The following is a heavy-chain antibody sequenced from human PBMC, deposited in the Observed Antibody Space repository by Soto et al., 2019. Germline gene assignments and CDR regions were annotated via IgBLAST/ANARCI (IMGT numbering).Heavy chain of an antibody. Sequence: QVQLVESGGGVVQPGRSLRLSCAASGFTFSSYGMHWVRQAPGKGLEWVAVISYDGSNKYYADSVKGRFTISRDNSKNTLYLHMNSLRAEDTVVYYCAKDHRPTLDVWGQGTTVTVS. D-gene: IGHD4-4*01. CDR1: GFTFSSYG. CDR3: AKDHRPTLDV. CDR2: ISYDGSNK. J-gene: IGHJ6*02. V-gene: IGHV3-30*18.